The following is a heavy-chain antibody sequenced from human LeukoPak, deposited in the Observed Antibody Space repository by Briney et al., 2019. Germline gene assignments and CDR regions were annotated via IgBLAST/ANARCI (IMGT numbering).Heavy chain of an antibody. D-gene: IGHD2-2*01. J-gene: IGHJ3*01. CDR1: GFTFNISA. Sequence: PGGSLRPSYGASGFTFNISAINWVRQAPGKGLEWVSSISASGSGTFYADSVKGRFAISRDNSRNMVFLLMNTLRAEDTAIYYCAKVTTDCSSTSCFLPYAFDFWGQGTMVAVSS. CDR2: ISASGSGT. CDR3: AKVTTDCSSTSCFLPYAFDF. V-gene: IGHV3-23*01.